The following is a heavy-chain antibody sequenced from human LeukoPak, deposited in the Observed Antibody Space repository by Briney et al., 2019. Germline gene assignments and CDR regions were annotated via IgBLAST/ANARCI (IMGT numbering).Heavy chain of an antibody. CDR3: ARGGYYYPLSY. CDR2: INHSGST. CDR1: GGSFSGYY. D-gene: IGHD3-22*01. J-gene: IGHJ4*02. V-gene: IGHV4-34*01. Sequence: SETLSLTCAVYGGSFSGYYWSWIRQPPGKGLERIGEINHSGSTNYNPSLKSRVTISVDTSKNQFSLKLSSVTAADTAVYYCARGGYYYPLSYWGQGTLVTVSS.